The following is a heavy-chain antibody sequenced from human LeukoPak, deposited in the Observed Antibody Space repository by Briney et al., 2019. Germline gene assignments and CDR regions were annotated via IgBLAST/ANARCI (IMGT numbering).Heavy chain of an antibody. CDR2: INSDDSII. V-gene: IGHV3-74*01. J-gene: IGHJ6*03. D-gene: IGHD3-3*01. CDR1: GFTFSSYG. Sequence: PGRSLRLSCAASGFTFSSYGMHWVRQAPGEGLVWVSRINSDDSIINYADSVKGRFTISRDNAKNSLYLQMNSLRAEDTAVYYCARVTYDFWSGYLPYYYYYYMDVWGKGTTVTVSS. CDR3: ARVTYDFWSGYLPYYYYYYMDV.